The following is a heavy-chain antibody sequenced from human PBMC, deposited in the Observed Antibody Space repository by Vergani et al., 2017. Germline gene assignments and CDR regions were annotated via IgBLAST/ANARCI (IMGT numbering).Heavy chain of an antibody. CDR2: IRSSSSTI. V-gene: IGHV3-48*01. J-gene: IGHJ3*02. CDR1: GFTFSSYS. CDR3: AAWDYYYDSSGPPFAFDI. D-gene: IGHD3-22*01. Sequence: EVQLVESGGGLVQPGGSLRLSCAASGFTFSSYSMNWVRQAPGKGLEWVSYIRSSSSTIYYADSVKGRFTISRDNAKNSLYLQMNSLRAEDTAVYYCAAWDYYYDSSGPPFAFDIWGQGTMVTVSS.